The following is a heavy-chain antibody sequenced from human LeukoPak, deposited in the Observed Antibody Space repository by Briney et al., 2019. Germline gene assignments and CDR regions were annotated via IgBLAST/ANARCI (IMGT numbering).Heavy chain of an antibody. J-gene: IGHJ4*02. V-gene: IGHV3-30-3*02. CDR2: ISYDGSNK. Sequence: PGGSLRLSCAASGFTFSSYAMHWVRQAPGKGLEWVAVISYDGSNKYYADSVKGRFTISRDNSKNTLYLQMNSLRAEDTAVYYCAKWADTSSSRFDYWGQGTLVTVSS. CDR3: AKWADTSSSRFDY. D-gene: IGHD6-13*01. CDR1: GFTFSSYA.